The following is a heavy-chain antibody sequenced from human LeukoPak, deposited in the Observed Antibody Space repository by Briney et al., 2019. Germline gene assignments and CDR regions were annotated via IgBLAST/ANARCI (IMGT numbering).Heavy chain of an antibody. D-gene: IGHD2-21*01. CDR1: SGSISSYY. J-gene: IGHJ6*02. V-gene: IGHV4-59*08. Sequence: PSETLSLTGSVPSGSISSYYWSWIRQPPGKGLEYIGKISDTGSNNYHLSLKSRVTISVDPSKNQFSLNLNSVTAADTAVYYCARHFAGSLGYYNGMDVWGQGTTVTVSS. CDR3: ARHFAGSLGYYNGMDV. CDR2: ISDTGSN.